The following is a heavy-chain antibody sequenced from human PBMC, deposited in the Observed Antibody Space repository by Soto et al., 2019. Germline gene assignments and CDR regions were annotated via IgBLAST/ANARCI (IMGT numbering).Heavy chain of an antibody. J-gene: IGHJ5*02. CDR2: IKRKSDHGTT. D-gene: IGHD4-17*01. Sequence: EMQLVESGGGLVEPGGSLRLSCAASGFAFSHVWMTWVRQAPGKGLEWVGRIKRKSDHGTTDYAQHFQGRVTMTEDTSTDTVYMELSSLRSEDTALYFCTTYHGDYNFDHWGQGTLVTVSS. CDR3: TTYHGDYNFDH. V-gene: IGHV3-15*01. CDR1: GFAFSHVW.